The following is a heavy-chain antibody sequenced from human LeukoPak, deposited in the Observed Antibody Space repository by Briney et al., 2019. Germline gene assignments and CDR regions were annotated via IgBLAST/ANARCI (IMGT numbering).Heavy chain of an antibody. J-gene: IGHJ2*01. CDR3: ARDSDMATTPTGNFDL. V-gene: IGHV3-9*01. CDR1: GFTFDDYA. Sequence: GGSLRLSCAASGFTFDDYAMHWVRQAPGKGLEWVSGISWNSGSIGYADSVKGRFTISRDNAKNSLYLQMNSLRAEDTAVYYCARDSDMATTPTGNFDLWGRGTLVTVSS. D-gene: IGHD5-24*01. CDR2: ISWNSGSI.